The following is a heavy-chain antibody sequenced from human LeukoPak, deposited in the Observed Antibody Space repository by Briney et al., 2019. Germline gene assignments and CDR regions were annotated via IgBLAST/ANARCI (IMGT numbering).Heavy chain of an antibody. J-gene: IGHJ4*02. Sequence: PGGSLRLSCAASGFTFSDYYMSWIRQAPGKGLEWVSYISSSGNTIYYADSVKGRFTISRDNAKNSLYLQMNSLRAEDTAVYYCARVVITFGGVIDRFDYWGQGTLVTVSS. CDR1: GFTFSDYY. D-gene: IGHD3-16*02. CDR2: ISSSGNTI. V-gene: IGHV3-11*01. CDR3: ARVVITFGGVIDRFDY.